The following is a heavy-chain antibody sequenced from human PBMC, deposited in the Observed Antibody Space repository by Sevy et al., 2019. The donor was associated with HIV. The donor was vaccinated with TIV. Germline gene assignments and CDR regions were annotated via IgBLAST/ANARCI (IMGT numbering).Heavy chain of an antibody. CDR2: IYYSGST. CDR1: GGSISSGGYY. Sequence: SETLSLTCTVSGGSISSGGYYWSWIRQHPGKGLEWIGYIYYSGSTYYNPSLKSRVTISVDTSKNQFSLKLSSVTAADTAVYYWARVLSGENGGFQHWGQGTLVTVSS. V-gene: IGHV4-31*03. D-gene: IGHD2-8*01. J-gene: IGHJ1*01. CDR3: ARVLSGENGGFQH.